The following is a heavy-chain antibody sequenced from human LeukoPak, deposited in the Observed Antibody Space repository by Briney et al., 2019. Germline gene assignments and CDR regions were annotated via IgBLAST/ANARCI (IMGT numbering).Heavy chain of an antibody. CDR2: ISSSSTI. Sequence: PGGSLRLSCAASGFTFSSYSMNWVRQAPGKGLEWVSYISSSSTIYYADSVKGRFTISRDNAKNSLYLQMNSLRDEDTAVYYCARARGYIDFDYWGQGTLVTVSS. CDR3: ARARGYIDFDY. J-gene: IGHJ4*02. D-gene: IGHD5-12*01. V-gene: IGHV3-48*02. CDR1: GFTFSSYS.